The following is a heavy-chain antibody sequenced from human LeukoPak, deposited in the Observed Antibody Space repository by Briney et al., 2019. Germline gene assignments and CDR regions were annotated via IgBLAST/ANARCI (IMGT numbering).Heavy chain of an antibody. V-gene: IGHV3-53*01. CDR1: GFIVSSNY. D-gene: IGHD6-19*01. Sequence: GGSLRLSCAASGFIVSSNYMNWVRQARGKGLEWVSVIYTGGNTYYADSVKGRFTISRDNSKNTLYLQMHSLRAEDTAVYYCASPSSGQSFDIWGQGTMVTVSS. CDR3: ASPSSGQSFDI. J-gene: IGHJ3*02. CDR2: IYTGGNT.